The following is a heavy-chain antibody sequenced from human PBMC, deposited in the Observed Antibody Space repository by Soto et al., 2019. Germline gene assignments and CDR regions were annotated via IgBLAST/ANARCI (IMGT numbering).Heavy chain of an antibody. CDR2: FYPGDSDT. Sequence: GESLKISCQGSGYSFASYWTGWERPMPGKNLVWMGIFYPGDSDTRDSPSFQGRVTISADESLRTAYLQWTSLNASDTALYYCARTRSFTLGFYYDGMDVWGQVTTVTVSS. J-gene: IGHJ6*02. V-gene: IGHV5-51*01. CDR1: GYSFASYW. D-gene: IGHD6-6*01. CDR3: ARTRSFTLGFYYDGMDV.